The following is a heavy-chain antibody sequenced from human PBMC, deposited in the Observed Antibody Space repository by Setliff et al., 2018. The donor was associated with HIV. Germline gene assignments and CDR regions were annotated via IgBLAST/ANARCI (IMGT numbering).Heavy chain of an antibody. J-gene: IGHJ4*02. CDR1: GGTFSGSG. CDR2: LLPLFETT. V-gene: IGHV1-69*05. Sequence: SVKVSCKASGGTFSGSGINWVRQAPGQGFEWVGGLLPLFETTTYAQKFQGRVTITRDASASTAYMELSSLRSEDTAVYYCARSPGDYLFDYWGQGTLVTVSS. D-gene: IGHD4-17*01. CDR3: ARSPGDYLFDY.